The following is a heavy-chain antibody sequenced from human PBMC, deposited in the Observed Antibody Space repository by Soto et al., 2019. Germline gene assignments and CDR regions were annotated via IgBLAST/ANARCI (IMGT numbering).Heavy chain of an antibody. CDR3: VRDVKPGGLDF. CDR1: GFTAVDYA. J-gene: IGHJ4*01. D-gene: IGHD2-8*02. CDR2: IYGNRKKI. Sequence: EAQLLQSGGGSVQPGTSLRLTCVASGFTAVDYAMHWVRHVPGKGLEWVAGIYGNRKKIDYADYVRGRFTISRDDAKNSRYLQMDSLKVEDTALYYCVRDVKPGGLDFWGHGVLVTVSS. V-gene: IGHV3-9*02.